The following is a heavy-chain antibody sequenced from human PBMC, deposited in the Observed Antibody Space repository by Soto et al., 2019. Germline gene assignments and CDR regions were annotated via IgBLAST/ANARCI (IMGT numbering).Heavy chain of an antibody. CDR1: GGSISSYY. Sequence: QVQLQESGPGLVKPSETLSLTCTVSGGSISSYYWSWIRQPAGKGLEWIGRIYTSGSTNYNPSLKSRVTMSVDTSKNQFSLKLSSVTAADTAVYYCARGSSSWFQPDWFDPWGQGTLVTVSS. CDR2: IYTSGST. V-gene: IGHV4-4*07. CDR3: ARGSSSWFQPDWFDP. J-gene: IGHJ5*02. D-gene: IGHD6-13*01.